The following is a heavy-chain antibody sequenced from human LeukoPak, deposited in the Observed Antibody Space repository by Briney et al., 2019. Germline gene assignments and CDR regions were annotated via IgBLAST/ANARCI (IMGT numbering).Heavy chain of an antibody. V-gene: IGHV1-46*01. D-gene: IGHD6-13*01. CDR1: GYTFTSYY. CDR3: ARLGQRGYSSSWYFDY. Sequence: ASVKVSCKASGYTFTSYYMHWVRQAPGQGLEWIGIINPRGGTTSYAQKFQGRVTMTRDTSTTTVYMELSSLRSEDTAVYYCARLGQRGYSSSWYFDYWGQGTLVTVSS. CDR2: INPRGGTT. J-gene: IGHJ4*02.